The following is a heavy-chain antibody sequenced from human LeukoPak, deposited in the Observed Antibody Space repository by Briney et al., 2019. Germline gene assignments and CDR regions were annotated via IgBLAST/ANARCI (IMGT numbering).Heavy chain of an antibody. Sequence: SETLSLTCSVSGGSISSYYWSWIRQPPGKVREWIGYIYYSGSTNYNPSLKSRVTISLDTSKNQFSLKLSSVTAADAAVYFCAAAPFGVVLGNWFDPWGQGTLVTVSS. V-gene: IGHV4-59*08. CDR3: AAAPFGVVLGNWFDP. D-gene: IGHD3-3*01. CDR2: IYYSGST. CDR1: GGSISSYY. J-gene: IGHJ5*02.